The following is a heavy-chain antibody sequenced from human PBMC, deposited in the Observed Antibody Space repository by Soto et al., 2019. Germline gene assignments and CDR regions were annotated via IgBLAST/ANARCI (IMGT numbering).Heavy chain of an antibody. Sequence: SETLSLTCTVSGGSISSGGYYWSWIRQHPGKGLEWIGYIYYSGSTYYNPSLKSRVTISVDTSKNQFSLKLSSVTAADTAVYYCARVVPSDDYYYDSSGYYSPYYFDYWGQGTLVTVSS. D-gene: IGHD3-22*01. J-gene: IGHJ4*02. V-gene: IGHV4-31*03. CDR1: GGSISSGGYY. CDR3: ARVVPSDDYYYDSSGYYSPYYFDY. CDR2: IYYSGST.